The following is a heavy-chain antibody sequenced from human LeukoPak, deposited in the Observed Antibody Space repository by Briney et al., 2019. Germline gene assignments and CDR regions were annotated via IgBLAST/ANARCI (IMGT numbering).Heavy chain of an antibody. CDR2: ISSGSGYI. J-gene: IGHJ4*02. V-gene: IGHV3-21*01. CDR3: ARDSGSYYAFDY. D-gene: IGHD1-26*01. CDR1: GFTFSSYG. Sequence: PGGSLRLSCAASGFTFSSYGMHWVRQAPGKGLEWVSSISSGSGYIYYADSVKGRFTISRDNAKNSLYLQMNSLRAEDTAVYYCARDSGSYYAFDYWGQGTLVTVSS.